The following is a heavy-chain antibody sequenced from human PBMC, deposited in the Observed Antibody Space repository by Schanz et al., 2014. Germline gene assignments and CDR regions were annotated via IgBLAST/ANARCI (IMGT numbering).Heavy chain of an antibody. D-gene: IGHD2-15*01. CDR3: ARENRLPVVVAAHRNYYHAMDV. CDR1: GYTFTGYY. J-gene: IGHJ6*02. CDR2: INPNSGDT. Sequence: QVQLVQSGSEVKKPGASVKVSCKASGYTFTGYYMHWVRQAPGQGLEWMGRINPNSGDTNYAQNLQGRVTLTTDTSTSTAYMELRSLRSDDTAVYYCARENRLPVVVAAHRNYYHAMDVWGQGTTVTISS. V-gene: IGHV1-2*02.